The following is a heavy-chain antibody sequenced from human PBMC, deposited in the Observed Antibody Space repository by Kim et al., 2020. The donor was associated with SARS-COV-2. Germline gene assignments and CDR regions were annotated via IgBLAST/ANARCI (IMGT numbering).Heavy chain of an antibody. Sequence: SETLSLTCAVYGGSFSGYYWSWIRQPPGKGLEWIGEINHSGSTNYNPSLKSRVTISVDTSKNQFSLKLSSVTAADTAVYYCARTPRPSGYSYGAITGWFDPWGQGTLVTVSS. V-gene: IGHV4-34*01. CDR1: GGSFSGYY. J-gene: IGHJ5*02. CDR3: ARTPRPSGYSYGAITGWFDP. CDR2: INHSGST. D-gene: IGHD5-18*01.